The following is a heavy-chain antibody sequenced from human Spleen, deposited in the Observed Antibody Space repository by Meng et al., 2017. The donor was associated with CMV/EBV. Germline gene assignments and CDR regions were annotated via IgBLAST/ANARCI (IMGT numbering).Heavy chain of an antibody. Sequence: GGSLRLSCAASGFTFSDYYMNWVRQAPGKGLEWVSSITSSGGYVYYADSVKGRFTISRDNAKNSLYLQMISLRAEDTAVYYCARDLLEGATIYWGQGTLVTVSS. CDR2: ITSSGGYV. CDR1: GFTFSDYY. V-gene: IGHV3-21*06. D-gene: IGHD1-26*01. J-gene: IGHJ4*02. CDR3: ARDLLEGATIY.